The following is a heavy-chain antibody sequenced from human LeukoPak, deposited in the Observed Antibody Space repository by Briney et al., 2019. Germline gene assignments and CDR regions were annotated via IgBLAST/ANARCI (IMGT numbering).Heavy chain of an antibody. V-gene: IGHV4-59*01. CDR1: GGSISSYH. Sequence: SETLSLTCTVSGGSISSYHWSWIRQPPGKGLEWIGYIYYSGSTNYNPSLKSRVTMTRDTSTSTVYMELSSLRSEDTAVYYCARGLAAAGRTIPLGYWGQGTLVTVSS. D-gene: IGHD6-13*01. CDR2: IYYSGST. J-gene: IGHJ4*02. CDR3: ARGLAAAGRTIPLGY.